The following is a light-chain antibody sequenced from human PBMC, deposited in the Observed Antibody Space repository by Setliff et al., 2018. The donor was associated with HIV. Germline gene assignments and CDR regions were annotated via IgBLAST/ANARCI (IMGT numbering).Light chain of an antibody. CDR2: EVN. V-gene: IGLV2-11*01. CDR1: SSDVGFFNY. CDR3: QSYDSSLNGYV. Sequence: QSALTQPRSVSGSRGQSVTISCTGTSSDVGFFNYVSWYQQHPGKAPKLMIYEVNKRPSGVPDRFSGSKSGNTASLTISGLQAEDETDYYCQSYDSSLNGYVFGTGTKGTVL. J-gene: IGLJ1*01.